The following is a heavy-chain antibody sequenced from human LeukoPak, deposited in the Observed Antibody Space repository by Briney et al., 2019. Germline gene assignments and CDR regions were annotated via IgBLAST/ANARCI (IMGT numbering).Heavy chain of an antibody. V-gene: IGHV4-59*01. CDR2: IHYTGIT. J-gene: IGHJ3*02. CDR3: ARILEGSGAAFDI. D-gene: IGHD1-26*01. Sequence: SETLSLTCIVSGGSMNNYYWSWIRQPPGKGLEWIAYIHYTGITNYNPFLKSRVTISLGTSKNQFSLKLNSVTAADTAFYYCARILEGSGAAFDIWGQGTMVTVSS. CDR1: GGSMNNYY.